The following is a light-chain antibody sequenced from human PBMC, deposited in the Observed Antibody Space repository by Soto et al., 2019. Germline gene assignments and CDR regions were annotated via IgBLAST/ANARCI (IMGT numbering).Light chain of an antibody. CDR2: DAS. Sequence: DIQFTHSPSSVSASVVDRVTITFRASQGIRWLAWYQQKLGKAPNLLIYDASTLQTGVPSRFSGSGSGTDFTLTISNLQPEDFATYYCQKANSFPLNFGGGTKVDIK. J-gene: IGKJ4*01. CDR3: QKANSFPLN. CDR1: QGIRW. V-gene: IGKV1D-12*01.